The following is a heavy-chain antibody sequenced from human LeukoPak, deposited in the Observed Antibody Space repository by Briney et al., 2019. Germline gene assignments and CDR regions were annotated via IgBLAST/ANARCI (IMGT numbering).Heavy chain of an antibody. CDR1: GYTFTSYY. CDR3: ARDGGIAVAGRTLAYGMDV. D-gene: IGHD6-19*01. V-gene: IGHV1-46*01. CDR2: INPSGGST. J-gene: IGHJ6*04. Sequence: ASVKVSCKASGYTFTSYYMHWVRQAPGQGLEWMGIINPSGGSTSYAQKFQGRVTTTRDTSTSTVYMELSSLRSEDTAVYYCARDGGIAVAGRTLAYGMDVWGKGTTVTVSS.